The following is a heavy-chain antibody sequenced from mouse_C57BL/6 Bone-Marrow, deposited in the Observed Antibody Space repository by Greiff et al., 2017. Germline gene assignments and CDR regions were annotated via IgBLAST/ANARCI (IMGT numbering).Heavy chain of an antibody. CDR2: ISNKANGYTT. D-gene: IGHD3-1*01. V-gene: IGHV7-3*01. CDR1: GFTFTDYY. J-gene: IGHJ3*01. CDR3: ASLGYESSLAY. Sequence: EVKLQESGAGLVQPGGSLSLSCAASGFTFTDYYMSWVRQPPGKALEWMGFISNKANGYTTEYSASVKGRFTISRDHSQSMLYLQMNAVRAEDSATYYWASLGYESSLAYWGQGTLVTVSA.